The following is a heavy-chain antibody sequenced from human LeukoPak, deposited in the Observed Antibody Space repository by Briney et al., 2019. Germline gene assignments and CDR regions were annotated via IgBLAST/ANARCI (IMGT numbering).Heavy chain of an antibody. Sequence: GASVKVSCKASGYTFTSYYMHWVRQAPGQGLEWMGIINPSGGSTSYAQKFQGRVTMTRGTSTSTVYMELSSLRPEDTAVYYCARGITVYRAARGNYFDYWGQGTLVTVSS. CDR2: INPSGGST. D-gene: IGHD6-6*01. CDR3: ARGITVYRAARGNYFDY. J-gene: IGHJ4*02. CDR1: GYTFTSYY. V-gene: IGHV1-46*01.